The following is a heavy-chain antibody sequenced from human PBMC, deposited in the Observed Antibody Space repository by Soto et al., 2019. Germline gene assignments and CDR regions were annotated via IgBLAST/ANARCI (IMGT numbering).Heavy chain of an antibody. CDR1: GFTFSNAW. D-gene: IGHD2-8*01. J-gene: IGHJ5*02. V-gene: IGHV3-15*07. CDR2: IKSKTDGGTT. CDR3: TTGYYCTKGVCYDP. Sequence: EVQLVESGGGLVKPGGSLRLSCAASGFTFSNAWMNWVRHAPGKGLEWVGRIKSKTDGGTTDYAAPVKGRFTISRDDSKNTLDLQMNSLKTEDTAVYYCTTGYYCTKGVCYDPWGQGTLVTVSS.